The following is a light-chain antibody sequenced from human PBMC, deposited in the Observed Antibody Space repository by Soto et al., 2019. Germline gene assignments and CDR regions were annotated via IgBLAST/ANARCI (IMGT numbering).Light chain of an antibody. J-gene: IGKJ1*01. V-gene: IGKV1-9*01. CDR3: QQLNSYPWT. CDR2: AAS. CDR1: QGISSY. Sequence: DIQLTQSPSFLSASVGDRVTITCRASQGISSYLAWNQQKPGKAPKLLIYAASTLQSGVPSRFSGSGSGTEFTLTISSLQPKDFATYYCQQLNSYPWTFGQGTKVEIK.